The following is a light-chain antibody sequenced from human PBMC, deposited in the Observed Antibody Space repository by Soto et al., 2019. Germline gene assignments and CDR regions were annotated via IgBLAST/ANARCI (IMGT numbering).Light chain of an antibody. J-gene: IGKJ4*01. V-gene: IGKV3-20*01. CDR1: QSVSSSY. CDR2: GAS. CDR3: QQYGSSPDT. Sequence: EIVLTQSPGTLSLSPGERATLSCRASQSVSSSYLAWYQQKPGQAPRHLIYGASSRATGIPDRFSGSGFGTDFTLTISRLEPEDFAVYYCQQYGSSPDTFGGGTKVEIK.